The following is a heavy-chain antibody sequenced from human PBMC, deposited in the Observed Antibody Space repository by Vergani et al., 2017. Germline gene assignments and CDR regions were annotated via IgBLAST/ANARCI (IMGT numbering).Heavy chain of an antibody. D-gene: IGHD2-2*02. J-gene: IGHJ4*02. CDR2: IWYDGSNK. CDR1: GFTFSSYG. V-gene: IGHV3-33*01. CDR3: ARGRYQLLYELALHGPLNVDY. Sequence: QVQLVESGGGVVQPGRSLRLSCAASGFTFSSYGMHWVRQAPGKGLEWVAVIWYDGSNKYYADSVKGRFTISRDNSKNTLYLQMNSLRDEDTAVYYCARGRYQLLYELALHGPLNVDYWGQGTLVTVSA.